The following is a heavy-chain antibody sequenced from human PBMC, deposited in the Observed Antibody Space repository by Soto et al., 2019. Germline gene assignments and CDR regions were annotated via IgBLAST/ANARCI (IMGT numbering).Heavy chain of an antibody. CDR2: IYYTGGT. CDR1: GGSIGSTDSY. D-gene: IGHD6-19*01. J-gene: IGHJ1*01. Sequence: QVQLQESGPGLVAPSQTLSLTCTVSGGSIGSTDSYWSWNRRPPGKGLEWIGYIYYTGGTFYNPSPKRVLTISLETSSNQFALTLTSVTATDTGIYYCARGGSGWAEYFQHWGQGTLVAVSS. CDR3: ARGGSGWAEYFQH. V-gene: IGHV4-30-4*08.